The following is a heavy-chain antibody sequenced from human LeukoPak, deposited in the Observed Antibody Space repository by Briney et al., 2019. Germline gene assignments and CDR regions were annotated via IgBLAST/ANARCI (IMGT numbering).Heavy chain of an antibody. CDR3: ARGNDSSGYFNPYAEYFQH. D-gene: IGHD3-22*01. V-gene: IGHV1-18*01. CDR1: GYTFTSYG. CDR2: ISAYNGNT. J-gene: IGHJ1*01. Sequence: WASVKVSCKASGYTFTSYGISWVRQAPGQGLEWMGWISAYNGNTNYAQKLQGRVTMTTDTSTSTAYMELRSLRSDDTAVYYCARGNDSSGYFNPYAEYFQHWGQGTLVTVSS.